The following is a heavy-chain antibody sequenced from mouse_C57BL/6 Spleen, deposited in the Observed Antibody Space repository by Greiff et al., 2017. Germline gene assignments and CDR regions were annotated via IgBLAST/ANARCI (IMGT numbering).Heavy chain of an antibody. V-gene: IGHV1-9*01. Sequence: QVQLQQSGAELMKPGASVKLSCKATGYTFTGYWIEWVKQRPGHGLEWIGEILPGSGRTNYNEKFKGKATFTADTSSNTAYMQLSSLTTEDSAIYYCASPLYYYGSISFAYWGQGTLVTVSA. CDR3: ASPLYYYGSISFAY. CDR1: GYTFTGYW. D-gene: IGHD1-1*01. CDR2: ILPGSGRT. J-gene: IGHJ3*01.